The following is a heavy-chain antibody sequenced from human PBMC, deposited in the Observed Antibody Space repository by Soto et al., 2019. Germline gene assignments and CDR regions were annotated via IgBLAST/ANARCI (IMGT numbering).Heavy chain of an antibody. CDR1: GGSISSSSYY. Sequence: PSETLSLTCTVSGGSISSSSYYWGWIRQPPGKGLEWIGSIYYSGSTYYNPSLKSRVTISVDTSKNQFSLKLSSVTAADTAVYYCARLYCSGGSCYQTYYYYGMDVWGQGTTVTVS. D-gene: IGHD2-15*01. J-gene: IGHJ6*02. CDR3: ARLYCSGGSCYQTYYYYGMDV. V-gene: IGHV4-39*01. CDR2: IYYSGST.